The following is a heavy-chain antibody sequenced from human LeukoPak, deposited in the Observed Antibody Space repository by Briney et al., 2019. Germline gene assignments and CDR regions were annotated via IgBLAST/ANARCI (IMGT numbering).Heavy chain of an antibody. CDR2: INHSGST. D-gene: IGHD2-15*01. CDR3: ARGLRWGVVAAKFCFDY. V-gene: IGHV4-34*01. CDR1: GGSFSGYY. Sequence: SETLSLTCAVYGGSFSGYYWSWIRQPPGKGLEWIGEINHSGSTNYNPSLKSRVTISVDTSKNQFSLKLSSVTAADTAVYYCARGLRWGVVAAKFCFDYWGQGTLVTVSS. J-gene: IGHJ4*02.